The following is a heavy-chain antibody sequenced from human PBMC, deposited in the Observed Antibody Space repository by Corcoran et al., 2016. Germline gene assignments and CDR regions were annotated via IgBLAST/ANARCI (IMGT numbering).Heavy chain of an antibody. J-gene: IGHJ6*02. V-gene: IGHV3-48*04. CDR2: ISSSSSTI. CDR1: GFTFSSYI. Sequence: EVQLVESGGGLVQPGGSLRLSCAASGFTFSSYIMNWVRQAPGKGLEWVTYISSSSSTIYYADSVQGRFTISRDNAKNSLYLQMNSLRAEDTAVYYCARDHDYYYGMDVWGQGTTVTVSS. CDR3: ARDHDYYYGMDV.